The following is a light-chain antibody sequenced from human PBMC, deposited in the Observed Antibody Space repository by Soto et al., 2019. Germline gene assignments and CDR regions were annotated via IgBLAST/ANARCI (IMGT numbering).Light chain of an antibody. Sequence: IQMTRSPSTLSASVADRVTITFLASHTITTWLAWYQQKPGKAPKLLIYDASTLESGVPSRFSGSGFGTEFSLTISSLQPDDSATYYCQQYSTYSGTFGQGTKVDIK. V-gene: IGKV1-5*01. CDR2: DAS. CDR3: QQYSTYSGT. CDR1: HTITTW. J-gene: IGKJ1*01.